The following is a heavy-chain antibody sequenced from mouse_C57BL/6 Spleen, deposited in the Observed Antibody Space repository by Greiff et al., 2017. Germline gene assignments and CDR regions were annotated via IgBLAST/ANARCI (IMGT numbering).Heavy chain of an antibody. CDR3: ASDCVTMVTTAVPPMDY. J-gene: IGHJ4*01. V-gene: IGHV1-7*01. CDR2: INPSSGYT. Sequence: LLESGAELAKPGASVKLSCKASGYTFTSYWMHWVKQRPGQGLEWIGYINPSSGYTKYNQKFKDKATLTADKSSSTAYMQLSSLTYEDSAVYYCASDCVTMVTTAVPPMDYWGQGTSVTVSS. D-gene: IGHD2-2*01. CDR1: GYTFTSYW.